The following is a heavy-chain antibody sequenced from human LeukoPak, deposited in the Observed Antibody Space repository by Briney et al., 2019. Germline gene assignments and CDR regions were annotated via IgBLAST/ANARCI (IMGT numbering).Heavy chain of an antibody. Sequence: KPSGTLSLTCAVSGGSTSSSNWLSWVRQPPGKGLEWIGEINHSGSTNYNPSLKRRVTISVDKSKNQFSLKLSFVTAADTAVYYCARASYGMDVWGQGTTVTVS. CDR3: ARASYGMDV. V-gene: IGHV4-4*02. CDR1: GGSTSSSNW. J-gene: IGHJ6*02. CDR2: INHSGST.